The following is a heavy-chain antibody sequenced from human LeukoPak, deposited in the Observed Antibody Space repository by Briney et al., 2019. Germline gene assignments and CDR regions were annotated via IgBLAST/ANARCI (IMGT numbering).Heavy chain of an antibody. Sequence: GGSLRLSCAASGFTFSNAWMSWVRQAPGKGLEWVGRIKSKTDGGTTDYAAPVKGRFTISRDNSKNTLYLQMNNVRTEDTAMYYCAKVRWDNSGWYYLDSWGQGTLVTVSS. D-gene: IGHD6-19*01. CDR2: IKSKTDGGTT. J-gene: IGHJ4*02. CDR1: GFTFSNAW. V-gene: IGHV3-15*05. CDR3: AKVRWDNSGWYYLDS.